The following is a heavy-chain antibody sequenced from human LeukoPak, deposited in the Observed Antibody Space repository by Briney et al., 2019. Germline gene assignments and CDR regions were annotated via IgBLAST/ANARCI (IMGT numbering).Heavy chain of an antibody. CDR3: ARAVRYFDL. J-gene: IGHJ2*01. CDR2: INYSGST. Sequence: SETLSLTCAVYGGSFSDYYWSWIRQPPGKGLEWIGEINYSGSTDYNPSLKSRVTISVDTSKDQFSLRLNSVTAADTAVYYCARAVRYFDLWGRGTLVTVSS. V-gene: IGHV4-34*01. CDR1: GGSFSDYY.